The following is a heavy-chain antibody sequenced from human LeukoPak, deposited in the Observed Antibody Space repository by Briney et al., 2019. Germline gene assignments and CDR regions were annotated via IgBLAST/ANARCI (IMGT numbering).Heavy chain of an antibody. CDR1: GYSFTNYW. CDR2: IYPSDSDT. D-gene: IGHD5-18*01. J-gene: IGHJ4*02. V-gene: IGHV5-51*01. Sequence: GESLKISCKGSGYSFTNYWIGWVRQMPGKGLEWMGVIYPSDSDTRYSPSFQGQVTISADKSISTAYLQWGSLKASDTAMYYCARRVGGYTYGLDYWGQGTLVTVSS. CDR3: ARRVGGYTYGLDY.